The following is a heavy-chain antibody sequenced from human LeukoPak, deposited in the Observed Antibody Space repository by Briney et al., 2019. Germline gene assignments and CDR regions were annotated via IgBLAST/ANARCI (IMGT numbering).Heavy chain of an antibody. J-gene: IGHJ4*02. CDR2: IITSGNTR. Sequence: GGSLRLSCAASGFTFSSYEMNWVRQAPGKGREWVSYIITSGNTRYYADSVKGRFTISRDNAKNSLYLQMNRLRVEDTAVYYCARELSGTTSYYFDYWGQGTLVTVSS. CDR3: ARELSGTTSYYFDY. CDR1: GFTFSSYE. D-gene: IGHD1-7*01. V-gene: IGHV3-48*03.